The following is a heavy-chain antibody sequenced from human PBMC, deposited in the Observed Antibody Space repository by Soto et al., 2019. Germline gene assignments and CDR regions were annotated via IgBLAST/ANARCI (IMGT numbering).Heavy chain of an antibody. CDR3: AHDNDDGSGYYPHDAFDI. Sequence: GPTLVNPTQTLTLTSTFSGVSLSTMDVGVGWILQPPGAARKGLELMYWNDDKRYSPSLKRRLYITKNTSKKQVVRTMTNMDPVDTATYYCAHDNDDGSGYYPHDAFDIWGQGTMVTVSS. J-gene: IGHJ3*02. CDR2: MYWNDDK. CDR1: GVSLSTMDVG. D-gene: IGHD3-22*01. V-gene: IGHV2-5*01.